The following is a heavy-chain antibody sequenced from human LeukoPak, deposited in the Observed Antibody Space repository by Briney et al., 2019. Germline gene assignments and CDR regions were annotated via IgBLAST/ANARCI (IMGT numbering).Heavy chain of an antibody. D-gene: IGHD5-24*01. V-gene: IGHV4-61*05. Sequence: SETLSLTCTVSGGSISSSSYYWGWIRQPPGKGLEWIGYIYYSGSTNYNPSLKSRVTISVDTSKNQFSLKLSSVTAADTAVYYCARGWKRWLQSPPYYFDYWGQGTLVTVSS. J-gene: IGHJ4*02. CDR2: IYYSGST. CDR1: GGSISSSSYY. CDR3: ARGWKRWLQSPPYYFDY.